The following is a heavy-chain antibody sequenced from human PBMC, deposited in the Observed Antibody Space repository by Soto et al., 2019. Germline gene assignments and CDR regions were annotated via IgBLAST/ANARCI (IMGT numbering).Heavy chain of an antibody. V-gene: IGHV3-9*01. D-gene: IGHD2-15*01. Sequence: EVQLVESGGGLEQPGRSPRPSCADSGFTFAVYAVHWVGQARGAGMEWASSISWTRGSRGYADSVQGRFTMSRDNAKNSIYLQMNSLRIEATALYYCAKDVVEQPSSGMDVWGQGTTVTVSS. CDR2: ISWTRGSR. CDR3: AKDVVEQPSSGMDV. J-gene: IGHJ6*02. CDR1: GFTFAVYA.